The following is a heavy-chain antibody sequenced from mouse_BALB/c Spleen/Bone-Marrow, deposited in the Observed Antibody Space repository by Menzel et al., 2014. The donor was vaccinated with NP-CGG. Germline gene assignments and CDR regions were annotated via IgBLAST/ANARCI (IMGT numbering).Heavy chain of an antibody. CDR3: ATEVSGIYYAMDY. CDR1: GYTFTNHH. V-gene: IGHV1S45*01. D-gene: IGHD2-10*02. J-gene: IGHJ4*01. CDR2: INPYNDYT. Sequence: VQLKESGAELVRPGASVRISCKAFGYTFTNHHINWVKQRPGQGLDWIGYINPYNDYTSYNQKFKGKATLAVDKSSSTAYMELSSLTSEDSAVYYCATEVSGIYYAMDYWGQGTSVTVSS.